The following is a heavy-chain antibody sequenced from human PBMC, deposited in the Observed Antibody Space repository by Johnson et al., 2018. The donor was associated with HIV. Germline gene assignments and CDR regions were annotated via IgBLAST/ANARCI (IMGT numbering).Heavy chain of an antibody. CDR1: GFTVSSNY. J-gene: IGHJ3*02. V-gene: IGHV3-66*01. Sequence: VQLVESGGGLVQPGGSLTLSCAVSGFTVSSNYMSWVRQAPGKGLEWVSVIYSGGSTYYADSVKGRFTISRDNAKNSVYLQMNSLRAEDTAVYYCARGTLAAFDIWGQGTMVTVSS. CDR2: IYSGGST. D-gene: IGHD2-2*01. CDR3: ARGTLAAFDI.